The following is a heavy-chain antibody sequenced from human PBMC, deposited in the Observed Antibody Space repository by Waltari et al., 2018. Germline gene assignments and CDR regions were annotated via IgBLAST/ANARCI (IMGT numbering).Heavy chain of an antibody. Sequence: QVQLQQRGAGLLKPSETLSLTCDVSGGPLNGYSWRWIRQSPGKGLEWIGEVDHSGGANYSPSLKSRATISFDTSKKQFSLTLPSVTAADTAVYYCARDARDWESVANAYFDSWGQGTLVAVSS. J-gene: IGHJ4*02. V-gene: IGHV4-34*02. D-gene: IGHD2-21*01. CDR3: ARDARDWESVANAYFDS. CDR1: GGPLNGYS. CDR2: VDHSGGA.